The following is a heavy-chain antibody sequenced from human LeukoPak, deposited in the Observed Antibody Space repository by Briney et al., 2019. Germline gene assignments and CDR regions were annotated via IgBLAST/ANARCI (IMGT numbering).Heavy chain of an antibody. CDR3: ATYRQVLLPFES. CDR1: GFTFSSYN. J-gene: IGHJ4*02. V-gene: IGHV3-23*01. Sequence: PGGSLRLSCAASGFTFSSYNMIWVRQPPGKGLEWVSSIFPSGGEIHYADSVRGRFTISRGNSKSTLSLQMNSLRAEDTAIYYCATYRQVLLPFESWGQGTLVTVSS. CDR2: IFPSGGEI. D-gene: IGHD2-8*02.